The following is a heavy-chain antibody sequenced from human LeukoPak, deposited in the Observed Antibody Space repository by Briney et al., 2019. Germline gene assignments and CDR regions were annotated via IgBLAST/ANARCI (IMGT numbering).Heavy chain of an antibody. CDR1: GFTFSSYA. CDR2: ISGSGGST. J-gene: IGHJ6*03. D-gene: IGHD3-3*01. V-gene: IGHV3-23*01. Sequence: GGSLRLSCAASGFTFSSYAMCWVRQAPGKGLEWVSAISGSGGSTYYADSVKGRFTISRDNAKNSLYLQMNSLRAEDTAVYYCARAKSEWSGYYGDYHYYMDVWGKGTTVTVSS. CDR3: ARAKSEWSGYYGDYHYYMDV.